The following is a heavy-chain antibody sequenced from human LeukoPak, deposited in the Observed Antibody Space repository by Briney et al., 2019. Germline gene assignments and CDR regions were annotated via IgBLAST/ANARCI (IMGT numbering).Heavy chain of an antibody. CDR2: STGSGGTT. V-gene: IGHV3-23*01. CDR3: AKDGLEN. Sequence: PVKPLESPLASTGSGGTTYYADSMKGRFTISRDNSKNTLYLQMNSLRAEDTAVYYCAKDGLENWGQGTLVTVSS. J-gene: IGHJ4*02. D-gene: IGHD3-3*01.